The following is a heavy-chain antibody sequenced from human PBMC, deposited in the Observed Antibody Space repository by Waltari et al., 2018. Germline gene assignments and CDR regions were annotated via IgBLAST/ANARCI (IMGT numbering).Heavy chain of an antibody. V-gene: IGHV3-7*01. CDR2: RKQEVSEK. CDR3: ARELGRWLQLGYFDY. CDR1: GFSFSSYW. D-gene: IGHD5-12*01. Sequence: EVQLVESGGGLVQPGGSLRLSCASSGFSFSSYWLSGVRQAQGTGLGWVANRKQEVSEKYYMDSVKGRFTISRDNAKNSLYLQMNSLRAEDTAVYYCARELGRWLQLGYFDYWGQGTLVTVSS. J-gene: IGHJ4*02.